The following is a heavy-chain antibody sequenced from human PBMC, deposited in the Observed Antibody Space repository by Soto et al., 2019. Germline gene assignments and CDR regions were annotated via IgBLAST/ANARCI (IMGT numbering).Heavy chain of an antibody. CDR2: INPNSGDK. CDR1: GYTFIGYY. CDR3: VILLGLDTGGYYYDVRTYFDH. V-gene: IGHV1-2*02. J-gene: IGHJ4*02. D-gene: IGHD3-22*01. Sequence: KVSCKASGYTFIGYYMHWVRQAPGQGLEWMEWINPNSGDKKYAQKFQGRVTMTRDTSISTAYMELNRLRFDDTAVYYCVILLGLDTGGYYYDVRTYFDHWGQGTLVSV.